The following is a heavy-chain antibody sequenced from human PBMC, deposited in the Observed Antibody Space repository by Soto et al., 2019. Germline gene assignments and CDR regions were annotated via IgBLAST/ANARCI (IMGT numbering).Heavy chain of an antibody. J-gene: IGHJ6*02. D-gene: IGHD3-10*01. Sequence: QVQLVESGGGVVQPGRSLRXSCAASGFTFSSYAMHWVRQAPGKGLEWVAVISYDGSNKYYADSVKGRFTISRDNSKNTLYLQMNSLRAEDTAVYYCARPMDHYYYYGMDVWGQGTTVTVSS. V-gene: IGHV3-30-3*01. CDR3: ARPMDHYYYYGMDV. CDR2: ISYDGSNK. CDR1: GFTFSSYA.